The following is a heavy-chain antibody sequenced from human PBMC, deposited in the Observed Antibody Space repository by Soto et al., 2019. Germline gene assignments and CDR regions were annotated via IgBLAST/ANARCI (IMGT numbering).Heavy chain of an antibody. CDR3: ARSYDTSTGAAFDI. Sequence: GGSLRLSCAASGFTFSSYAMHWVRQAPGKGLEWVAVISYDGSNKYYADSVKGRFTISRDNSKNTLYLQMNSLRAEDTAVYYCARSYDTSTGAAFDIWGQGTMVTVSS. CDR2: ISYDGSNK. J-gene: IGHJ3*02. D-gene: IGHD3-22*01. CDR1: GFTFSSYA. V-gene: IGHV3-30-3*01.